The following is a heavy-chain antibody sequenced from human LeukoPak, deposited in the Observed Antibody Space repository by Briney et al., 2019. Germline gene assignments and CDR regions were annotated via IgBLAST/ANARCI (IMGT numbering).Heavy chain of an antibody. Sequence: ASVRVSSKPSGYTFTAYYMHWVRQAPGQGGGRMGLIKPSSGFTSHTQKFQGRVTITREMITSTVYMGMSSLRSEDTAVYYCVRDLGGYRSRRDVFDIWGQGTMVTVSS. CDR1: GYTFTAYY. J-gene: IGHJ3*02. CDR3: VRDLGGYRSRRDVFDI. CDR2: IKPSSGFT. D-gene: IGHD5-18*01. V-gene: IGHV1-46*01.